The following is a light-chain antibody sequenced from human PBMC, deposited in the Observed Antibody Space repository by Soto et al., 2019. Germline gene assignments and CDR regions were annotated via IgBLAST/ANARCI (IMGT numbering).Light chain of an antibody. J-gene: IGKJ1*01. V-gene: IGKV3-20*01. CDR1: QSVNSNY. Sequence: IVLTQSPGTLSLSPGERATLSCRSSQSVNSNYLAWYQQKPGQAPRLLIYAASSRAAGFPDMFSGSGSETDFTLTISRLEPEDFAVYYCQQYGGSPWTFGQGTKVEIK. CDR2: AAS. CDR3: QQYGGSPWT.